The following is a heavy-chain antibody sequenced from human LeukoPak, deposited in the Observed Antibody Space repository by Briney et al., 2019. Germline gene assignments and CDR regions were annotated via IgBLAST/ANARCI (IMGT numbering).Heavy chain of an antibody. J-gene: IGHJ4*02. CDR2: IKGDETEK. CDR1: GFTFSDYW. V-gene: IGHV3-7*03. Sequence: GVSLRLSCAASGFTFSDYWMHWVRRAPGKGLEWAANIKGDETEKYYVDSVKGRFTISRDNAKNSVFLQMNSLRVEDTAIYYCARALSAWGQGTLVTVSS. CDR3: ARALSA. D-gene: IGHD3-3*01.